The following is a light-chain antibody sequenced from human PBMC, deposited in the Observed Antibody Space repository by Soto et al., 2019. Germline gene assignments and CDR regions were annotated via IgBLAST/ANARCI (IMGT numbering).Light chain of an antibody. CDR1: QSVTSTH. V-gene: IGKV3-20*01. CDR2: AAS. CDR3: QQYGSSPRT. Sequence: EIVLTQSPGTLSLSPGERATLSCRASQSVTSTHLAWYQQKPGQAPRLLIYAASSRATGIPDRFSGSGSGTGFTLTISRLEPEDFAVYYCQQYGSSPRTFGQGTKVEIK. J-gene: IGKJ1*01.